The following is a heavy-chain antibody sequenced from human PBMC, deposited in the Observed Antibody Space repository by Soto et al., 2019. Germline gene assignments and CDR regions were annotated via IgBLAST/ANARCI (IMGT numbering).Heavy chain of an antibody. CDR3: ARRSSSWYFDY. Sequence: GGSLRVSCAAAGFTFSSYSMNWVRQAPGKGLEWVSVISGSGGSTYYADSVKGRFTISRDNSKNTLYLQMNSLRAEDTAVYYCARRSSSWYFDYWGQGTLVTVSS. CDR2: ISGSGGST. CDR1: GFTFSSYS. V-gene: IGHV3-23*01. D-gene: IGHD6-13*01. J-gene: IGHJ4*02.